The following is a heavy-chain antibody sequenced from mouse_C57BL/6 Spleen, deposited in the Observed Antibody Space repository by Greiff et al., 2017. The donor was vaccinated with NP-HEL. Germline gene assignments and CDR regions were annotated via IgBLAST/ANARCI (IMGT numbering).Heavy chain of an antibody. D-gene: IGHD2-5*01. CDR3: AREDYSNYVGYAMDY. CDR1: GYTFTSYW. J-gene: IGHJ4*01. CDR2: IDPNSGGI. Sequence: QVHVKQPGAELVKPGASVKLSCKASGYTFTSYWMHWVKQRPGRGLEWIGRIDPNSGGIKYNEKFKSKATLTVDKPSSTAYMQLSSLTSEDSAVYYCAREDYSNYVGYAMDYWGQGTSVTVSS. V-gene: IGHV1-72*01.